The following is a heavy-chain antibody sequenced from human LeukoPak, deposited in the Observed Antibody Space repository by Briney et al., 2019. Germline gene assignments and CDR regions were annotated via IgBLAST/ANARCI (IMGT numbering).Heavy chain of an antibody. CDR3: ARESFIVIVGYFHYYGMDV. J-gene: IGHJ6*02. V-gene: IGHV3-7*01. D-gene: IGHD2/OR15-2a*01. CDR2: IKQDGSEK. Sequence: GGSLRLSCVASGFTFSSYWMSWVRQAPGKGLEWVANIKQDGSEKYYVDSVKGRFTISRDNAKNSLYLQMNSLRAEDTAVYYCARESFIVIVGYFHYYGMDVWGQGTTVTVSS. CDR1: GFTFSSYW.